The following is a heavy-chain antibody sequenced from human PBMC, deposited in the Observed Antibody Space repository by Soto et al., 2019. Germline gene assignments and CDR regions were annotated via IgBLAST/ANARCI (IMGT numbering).Heavy chain of an antibody. CDR3: AAGGTRWLHSHFDS. J-gene: IGHJ4*02. CDR1: GHTLTELS. CDR2: FDPEDGER. D-gene: IGHD1-1*01. V-gene: IGHV1-24*01. Sequence: QVQLVQSGAEVKKAGASEKVSCKGTGHTLTELSMHWVRLAPGKGLEWMGGFDPEDGERISAQKFQGRVNMTEDTSTDSTYLELSSLRSEDTAVYYCAAGGTRWLHSHFDSWGQGTLVTISS.